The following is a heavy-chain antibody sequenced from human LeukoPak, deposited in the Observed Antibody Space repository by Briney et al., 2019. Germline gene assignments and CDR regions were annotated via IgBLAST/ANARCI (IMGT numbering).Heavy chain of an antibody. D-gene: IGHD5-24*01. Sequence: GGSLRLSCAASGFTFVSYGMHWVRQAPGKGLEWVAFIRYDGSNKYYTDSVKGRFTISRDNSKNTLSLQMNSLRAEDTAVYYCARDLGMGTRIDFWGQGTLVTVSS. V-gene: IGHV3-30*02. CDR3: ARDLGMGTRIDF. J-gene: IGHJ4*02. CDR1: GFTFVSYG. CDR2: IRYDGSNK.